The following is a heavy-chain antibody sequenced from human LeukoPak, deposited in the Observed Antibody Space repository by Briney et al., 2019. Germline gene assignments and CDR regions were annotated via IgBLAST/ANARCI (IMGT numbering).Heavy chain of an antibody. V-gene: IGHV3-23*01. Sequence: GGPLRLSCAASGFTFNNYAMNWVRQAPGKGLEWVSSISGGGETTYYADSAKGRFTISRDNSQNTLYLQMNSLRAEDTAVYYCARDYADYVGYFFFDYWGQGALVTVSS. J-gene: IGHJ4*02. CDR3: ARDYADYVGYFFFDY. CDR2: ISGGGETT. CDR1: GFTFNNYA. D-gene: IGHD4-17*01.